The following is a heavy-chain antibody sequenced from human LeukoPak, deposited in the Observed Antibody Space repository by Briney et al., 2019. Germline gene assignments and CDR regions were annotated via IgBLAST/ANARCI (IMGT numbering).Heavy chain of an antibody. J-gene: IGHJ4*02. D-gene: IGHD3-22*01. Sequence: PGGSLGLSCAASGFTFSSYEMNWVRQAPGKGLEWVSYISSSGSTIYYAGSVKGRFTISRDNAKNSLYLQMNSLRAEDTAVYYCARDRPRGYDSSGYYDYWGQGTLVTVSS. V-gene: IGHV3-48*03. CDR3: ARDRPRGYDSSGYYDY. CDR1: GFTFSSYE. CDR2: ISSSGSTI.